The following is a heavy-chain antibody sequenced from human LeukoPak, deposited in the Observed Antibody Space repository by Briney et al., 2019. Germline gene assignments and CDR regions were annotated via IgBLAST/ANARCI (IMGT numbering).Heavy chain of an antibody. D-gene: IGHD1-26*01. CDR2: IKQDGSEK. CDR3: ARDLLGWELHYFDY. V-gene: IGHV3-7*01. CDR1: GFTFSSYW. J-gene: IGHJ4*02. Sequence: GGSLRLSCAASGFTFSSYWMSWVRQAPGKGLEWVANIKQDGSEKYYVDSVKGRFTISRDNAKNSLYLQMNGLRAEDTAVYYCARDLLGWELHYFDYWGQGTLVTVSS.